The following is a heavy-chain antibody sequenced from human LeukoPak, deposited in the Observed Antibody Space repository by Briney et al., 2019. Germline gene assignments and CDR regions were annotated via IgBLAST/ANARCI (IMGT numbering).Heavy chain of an antibody. CDR1: GGSISSYY. D-gene: IGHD5-18*01. J-gene: IGHJ4*02. CDR3: ASIVDTAIDY. Sequence: KPSETLSLTCTVSGGSISSYYWSWIRQPPGKGLEWIGYIYYSGSTNYNPSLKSRVTISVDTSKNQFSLKLSSATAADTAVYYCASIVDTAIDYWGQGTLVTVSS. CDR2: IYYSGST. V-gene: IGHV4-59*01.